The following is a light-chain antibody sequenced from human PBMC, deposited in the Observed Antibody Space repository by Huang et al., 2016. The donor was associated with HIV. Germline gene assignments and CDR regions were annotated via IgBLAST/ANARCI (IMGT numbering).Light chain of an antibody. CDR3: QQYDNFST. Sequence: DIQMTQSPSTLSASVGDRVTITCRASQGISDWLALYQQKPGKAPKLLIYKASNLEYGVPSRFSGSGSGTEFTLTISSLQPDDFATYYCQQYDNFSTFAQGTKLEIQ. V-gene: IGKV1-5*03. CDR2: KAS. J-gene: IGKJ2*01. CDR1: QGISDW.